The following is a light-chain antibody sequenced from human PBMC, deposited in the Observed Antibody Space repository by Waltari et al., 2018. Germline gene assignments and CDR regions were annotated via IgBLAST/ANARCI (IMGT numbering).Light chain of an antibody. V-gene: IGLV4-69*01. J-gene: IGLJ2*01. CDR1: SGHSTYA. CDR2: LNSDGSH. CDR3: QTWDTGIHVL. Sequence: QLVLTQSPSASASLGASVKLTCTLSSGHSTYAIACHQQQPEKGPRYLMKLNSDGSHNQGDGIPDRFSGSSSGAERYPTISSLQSEDEAVYYCQTWDTGIHVLFGGGTKLTVL.